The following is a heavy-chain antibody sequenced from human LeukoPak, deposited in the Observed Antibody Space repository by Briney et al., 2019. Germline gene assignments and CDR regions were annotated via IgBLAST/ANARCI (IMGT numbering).Heavy chain of an antibody. CDR3: ATPIYGDYDAFDY. CDR2: ISYDGSNK. V-gene: IGHV3-30*03. Sequence: GGSLRLSCVASGLTFSNYWMHWVRQAPGKGLEWVAVISYDGSNKYYADSVKGRFTISRDNSKNTLYLQMNSLRAEDTAVYYCATPIYGDYDAFDYWGQGTLVTVSS. CDR1: GLTFSNYW. D-gene: IGHD4-17*01. J-gene: IGHJ4*02.